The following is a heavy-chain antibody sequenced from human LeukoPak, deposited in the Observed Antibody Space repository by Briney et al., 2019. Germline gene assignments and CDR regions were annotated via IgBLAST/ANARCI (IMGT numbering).Heavy chain of an antibody. J-gene: IGHJ4*02. D-gene: IGHD3-10*01. CDR2: IKQDGSEK. CDR1: GFTFSSYW. CDR3: ARGYYYGSGSYYWDY. Sequence: RAGGSLRLSCAASGFTFSSYWMSWVRQAPGKGLEWVANIKQDGSEKYYVDSVKGRFTISRDNAKNSLYLQMNSLRAEDTAVYYCARGYYYGSGSYYWDYWGQGTLVSVCS. V-gene: IGHV3-7*01.